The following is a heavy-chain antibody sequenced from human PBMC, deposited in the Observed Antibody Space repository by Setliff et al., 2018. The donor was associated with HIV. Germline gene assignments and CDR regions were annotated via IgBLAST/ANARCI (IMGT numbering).Heavy chain of an antibody. CDR2: LFYSGTT. Sequence: PLETLSLTCSVSGDSVSSGGSYWSWIRQRPDKGLEWIGHLFYSGTTYYSPSLKSRVIISKDTSENQFSLQLSSVTAADTAVYYCARITIFVPGDPYFYGMDVWGQGTTVTVSS. CDR3: ARITIFVPGDPYFYGMDV. CDR1: GDSVSSGGSY. J-gene: IGHJ6*02. D-gene: IGHD3-3*02. V-gene: IGHV4-31*03.